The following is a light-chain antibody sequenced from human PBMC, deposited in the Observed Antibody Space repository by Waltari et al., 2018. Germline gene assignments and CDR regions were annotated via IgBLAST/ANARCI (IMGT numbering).Light chain of an antibody. J-gene: IGKJ1*01. CDR3: QQTYTLPPWT. Sequence: DIQMTQSPSSLSASVGDRVTITSRTSQTISSYVNWYQQKPGKAPEVLIFAASSLQRGVPSRFSGSGSGTEFTLTITSLQPEDFATYYCQQTYTLPPWTFGQGTKVEFK. V-gene: IGKV1-39*01. CDR2: AAS. CDR1: QTISSY.